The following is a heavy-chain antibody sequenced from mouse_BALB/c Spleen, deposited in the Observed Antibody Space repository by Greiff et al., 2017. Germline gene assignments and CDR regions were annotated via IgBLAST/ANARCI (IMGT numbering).Heavy chain of an antibody. V-gene: IGHV5-12-1*01. CDR1: GFAFSSYD. CDR3: ARLVYGNYAWFAY. CDR2: ISSGGGST. D-gene: IGHD2-1*01. Sequence: DVQLVESGGGLVKPGGSLKLSCAASGFAFSSYDMSWVRQTPEKRLEWVAYISSGGGSTYYPDTVKGRFTISRDNAKNTLYLQMSSLKSEDTAMYYCARLVYGNYAWFAYWGQGTLVTVSA. J-gene: IGHJ3*01.